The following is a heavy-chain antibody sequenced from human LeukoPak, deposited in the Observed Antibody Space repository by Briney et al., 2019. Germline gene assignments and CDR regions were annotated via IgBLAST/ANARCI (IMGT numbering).Heavy chain of an antibody. CDR3: ARPSYSSSSRGAFEI. J-gene: IGHJ3*02. Sequence: PSETPSLTCTVSGGSFSTYYWSWIRQPPGKGLEWIGYIYYTGNTDYNPSLKSRVTISLDTSKNQFSLNLTSVTAADTAVYYCARPSYSSSSRGAFEIWGQGTMVTVSS. CDR1: GGSFSTYY. D-gene: IGHD6-6*01. CDR2: IYYTGNT. V-gene: IGHV4-59*08.